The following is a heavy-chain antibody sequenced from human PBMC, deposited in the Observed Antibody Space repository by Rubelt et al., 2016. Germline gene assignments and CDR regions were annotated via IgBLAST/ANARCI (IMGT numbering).Heavy chain of an antibody. D-gene: IGHD1-1*01. Sequence: QLQQSGPGLVKPSQTLSLNCAISGDSVSRYGAAWNWIRQSPSRGLEWLGRAYCRSKWCNAYDGILKSGRIIKPDTSKNQFSWQGNAVTHEETAVYDCGRGRYTACDNGGQGTL. CDR2: AYCRSKWCN. J-gene: IGHJ4*02. CDR1: GDSVSRYGAA. V-gene: IGHV6-1*01. CDR3: GRGRYTACDN.